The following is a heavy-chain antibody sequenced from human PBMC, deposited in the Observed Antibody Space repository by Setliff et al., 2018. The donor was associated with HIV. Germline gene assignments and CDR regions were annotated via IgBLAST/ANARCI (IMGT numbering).Heavy chain of an antibody. CDR1: GYTFTSYA. CDR3: AVDRHAFDI. CDR2: INTNTGNP. D-gene: IGHD5-12*01. V-gene: IGHV7-4-1*02. Sequence: GASVKVSCKASGYTFTSYAMNWVRQAPGQGLEWMGWINTNTGNPTYAQGFTGRFVFSLDTSVSTAYLQINSLTPDDGGVYYCAVDRHAFDIWGQGTVVTVSS. J-gene: IGHJ3*02.